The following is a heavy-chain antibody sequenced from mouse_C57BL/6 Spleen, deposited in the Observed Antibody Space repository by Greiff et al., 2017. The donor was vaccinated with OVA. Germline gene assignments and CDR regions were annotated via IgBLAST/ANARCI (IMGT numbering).Heavy chain of an antibody. CDR1: GFSFNTYA. CDR3: VRTGGAITGTWYFDV. D-gene: IGHD4-1*01. Sequence: DVKLVESGGGLVQPKGSLKLSCAASGFSFNTYAMNWVRQAPGKGLEWVARIRSKSNNYATYYADSVKDRFTISRDDSESMLYLQMNNLKTEDTAMYYCVRTGGAITGTWYFDVWGTGTTVTVSS. V-gene: IGHV10-1*01. J-gene: IGHJ1*03. CDR2: IRSKSNNYAT.